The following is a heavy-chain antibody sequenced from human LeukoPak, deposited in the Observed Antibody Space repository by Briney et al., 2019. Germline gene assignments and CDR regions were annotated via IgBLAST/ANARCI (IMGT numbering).Heavy chain of an antibody. CDR2: ISIDGNTI. Sequence: GGSLRLSCAASGFTFSAHYMSWIRQAPGKGLEWVSYISIDGNTIYYADSVEGRFTISRDNAKNSLYLQMSSLRAEDTAVYYCARAGRGSWYGEQPLFDYWGQGTLVTVSS. J-gene: IGHJ4*02. D-gene: IGHD1/OR15-1a*01. V-gene: IGHV3-11*04. CDR1: GFTFSAHY. CDR3: ARAGRGSWYGEQPLFDY.